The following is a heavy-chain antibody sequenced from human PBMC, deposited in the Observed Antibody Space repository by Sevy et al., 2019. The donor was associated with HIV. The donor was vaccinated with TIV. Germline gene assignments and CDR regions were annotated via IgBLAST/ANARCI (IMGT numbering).Heavy chain of an antibody. CDR1: GGSISAYH. CDR3: ARGGGYFDDGFDI. D-gene: IGHD3-10*01. Sequence: SETLSLTCTVSGGSISAYHWSWIRQPPGKGLEYIGYIHYTGTTNYNPSLKSRVTMSVDTSKKQFSLNLGSVTAADTAVYYCARGGGYFDDGFDIWGQGTMVTVSS. V-gene: IGHV4-59*12. J-gene: IGHJ3*02. CDR2: IHYTGTT.